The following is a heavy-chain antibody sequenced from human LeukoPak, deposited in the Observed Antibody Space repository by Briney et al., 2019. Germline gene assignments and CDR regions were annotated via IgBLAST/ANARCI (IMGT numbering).Heavy chain of an antibody. Sequence: SETLSLTCAVYGGSFSGYYWSWIRQPPGKGLEWIGEINHSGSTNYNPSLKSRVTISVDTSKNQFSLKLSSVTAADTAVYYCARRGSITIFGVATTNWFDPWGQGTLVTVSS. D-gene: IGHD3-3*01. V-gene: IGHV4-34*01. CDR3: ARRGSITIFGVATTNWFDP. CDR1: GGSFSGYY. J-gene: IGHJ5*02. CDR2: INHSGST.